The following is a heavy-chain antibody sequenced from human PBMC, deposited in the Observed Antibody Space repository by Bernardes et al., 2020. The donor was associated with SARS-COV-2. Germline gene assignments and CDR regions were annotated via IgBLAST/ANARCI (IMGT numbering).Heavy chain of an antibody. J-gene: IGHJ5*02. CDR3: VSGTGFCSGGSCGWIDP. CDR1: RGSVSIWCNY. D-gene: IGHD2-15*01. CDR2: IYYPGSI. Sequence: SEPLSLTCSVSRGSVSIWCNYWTWIRQPPGKGLEWIGYIYYPGSINYNPSLKSRVTISVDTSKNQFSLKLTSVTAADTAVYYCVSGTGFCSGGSCGWIDPWGQGTLVSVSS. V-gene: IGHV4-61*01.